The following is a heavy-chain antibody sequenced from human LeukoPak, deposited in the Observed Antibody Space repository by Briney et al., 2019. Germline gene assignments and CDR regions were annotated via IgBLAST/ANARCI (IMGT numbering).Heavy chain of an antibody. D-gene: IGHD3-3*01. V-gene: IGHV4-39*01. CDR2: IYYSGST. J-gene: IGHJ4*02. CDR1: GGSISSSSYY. Sequence: SETLSLTCTVSGGSISSSSYYWGWIRQPPGKGLEWIVNIYYSGSTYYNPSLKSRVTISVDTSKNQFSLKLSSVTAADTAVYYCARQNYDFWSGYFYYFDYWGQGTLVTVSS. CDR3: ARQNYDFWSGYFYYFDY.